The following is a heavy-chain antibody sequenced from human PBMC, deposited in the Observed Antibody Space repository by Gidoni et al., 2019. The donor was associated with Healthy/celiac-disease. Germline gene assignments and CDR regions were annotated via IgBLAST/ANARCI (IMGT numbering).Heavy chain of an antibody. J-gene: IGHJ4*02. CDR3: ARDNGAAAVDY. Sequence: QVQLVQSGAEVKKPGASVKVSCKASGYTFTGYYMHWVRQAPGQGLEWMGWINPNSGGTNYAQKCQGWVTMTRDTSISTAYMELSRLRSDDTAVYYCARDNGAAAVDYWGQGTLVTVSS. V-gene: IGHV1-2*04. CDR1: GYTFTGYY. D-gene: IGHD6-13*01. CDR2: INPNSGGT.